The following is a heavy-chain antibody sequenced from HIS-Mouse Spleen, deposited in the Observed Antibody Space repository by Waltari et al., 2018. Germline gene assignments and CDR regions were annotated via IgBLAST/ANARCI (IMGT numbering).Heavy chain of an antibody. CDR2: IYYSGST. CDR1: GGSISSSSYY. J-gene: IGHJ2*01. D-gene: IGHD6-13*01. Sequence: QLQLQESGPGLVKPSETLSLTCTVSGGSISSSSYYWGWIRQPPGKGLEWIGSIYYSGSTYSKPSLKRGVTISVDTSKNQFSLKLSSVTAAATAVYYCAREIPYSSSWYDWYFDLWGRGTLVTVSS. V-gene: IGHV4-39*07. CDR3: AREIPYSSSWYDWYFDL.